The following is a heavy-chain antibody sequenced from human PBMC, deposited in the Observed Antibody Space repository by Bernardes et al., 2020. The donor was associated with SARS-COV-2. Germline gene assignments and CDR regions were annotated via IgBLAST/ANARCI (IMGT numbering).Heavy chain of an antibody. D-gene: IGHD3-10*01. J-gene: IGHJ4*01. CDR2: ISSDGSRT. Sequence: GGSLILSCAASGFTFSTGYMHWVRQAPGKGLVLVSRISSDGSRTAYADSVKGRFTVSRDNTKNTLDLQMDGLRADDTAVYYCARIGGSDASNDYWGRGTLVTVSS. V-gene: IGHV3-74*01. CDR1: GFTFSTGY. CDR3: ARIGGSDASNDY.